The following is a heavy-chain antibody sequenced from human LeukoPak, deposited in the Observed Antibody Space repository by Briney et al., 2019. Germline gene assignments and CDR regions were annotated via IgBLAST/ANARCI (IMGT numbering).Heavy chain of an antibody. CDR2: ISDSGGDT. CDR1: GFTFSTFA. V-gene: IGHV3-23*01. CDR3: AKDSLSAGNYYYYYMDV. Sequence: GGSLRLSCAASGFTFSTFAMSWVRQAPEKGLEWVSVISDSGGDTSYADSGKGRFTVSRDNSKNTLYLQMNSLRAEDTAVYYCAKDSLSAGNYYYYYMDVWGKGTTVTVSS. D-gene: IGHD5/OR15-5a*01. J-gene: IGHJ6*03.